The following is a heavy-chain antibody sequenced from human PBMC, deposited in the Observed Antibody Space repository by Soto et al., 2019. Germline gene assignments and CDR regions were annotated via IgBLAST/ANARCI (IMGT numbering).Heavy chain of an antibody. CDR1: GYTFTRYA. V-gene: IGHV1-3*01. D-gene: IGHD3-22*01. Sequence: ASVKVSCKASGYTFTRYAMHWVRQAPGQRPEWMGWINAGNGNTKYSQKFQGRVTITRDTSASTAYMELSSLRSEDTAVYYCARVGAYYYDSSGYPLGGPFAPWGQGTLVTVSS. J-gene: IGHJ5*02. CDR2: INAGNGNT. CDR3: ARVGAYYYDSSGYPLGGPFAP.